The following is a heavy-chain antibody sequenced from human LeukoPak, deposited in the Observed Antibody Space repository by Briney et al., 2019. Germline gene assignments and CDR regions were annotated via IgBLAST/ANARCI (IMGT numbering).Heavy chain of an antibody. CDR1: GFTFSSYS. J-gene: IGHJ5*02. CDR2: ISSSSSYI. CDR3: ARKSFADWFDP. D-gene: IGHD3-3*01. V-gene: IGHV3-21*01. Sequence: GGSLRLSCAASGFTFSSYSMIWVRQAPGKGLEWVSSISSSSSYIYYADSVKGRFTISRDNAKNSLYLQMNSLRAEDTAVYYCARKSFADWFDPWGQGTLVTVSS.